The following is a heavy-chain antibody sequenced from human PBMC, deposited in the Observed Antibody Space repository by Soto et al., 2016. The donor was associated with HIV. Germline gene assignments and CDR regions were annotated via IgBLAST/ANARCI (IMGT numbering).Heavy chain of an antibody. J-gene: IGHJ5*02. Sequence: QLLESGGALVQPGGSLRLSCEASGFTFSGSGMHWVRQASGKGLEWVGRIRSKIRSYATAYGASVKGRFIISRDDSRNTAYLQMNSLKTEDTAVYYCTSSDNSGSYHWGQGTLVTVSS. D-gene: IGHD1-26*01. CDR1: GFTFSGSG. V-gene: IGHV3-73*01. CDR3: TSSDNSGSYH. CDR2: IRSKIRSYAT.